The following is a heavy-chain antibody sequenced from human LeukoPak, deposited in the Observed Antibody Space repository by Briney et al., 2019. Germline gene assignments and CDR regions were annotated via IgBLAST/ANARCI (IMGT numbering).Heavy chain of an antibody. CDR3: ARMRLGYCSSTSCRRDAFDI. CDR1: GGSFSGYY. CDR2: FNHSGST. V-gene: IGHV4-34*01. J-gene: IGHJ3*02. Sequence: SETLSLTCAVYGGSFSGYYWSWIRQPPGKGLEWIGEFNHSGSTNYNPSLKSRVTISVDTSKNQFSLTLSSVTAADTAVYYWARMRLGYCSSTSCRRDAFDIWGQGTMVTVSS. D-gene: IGHD2-2*01.